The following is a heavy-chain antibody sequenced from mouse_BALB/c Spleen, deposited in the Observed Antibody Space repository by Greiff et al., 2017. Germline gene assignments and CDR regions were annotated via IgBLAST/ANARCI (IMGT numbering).Heavy chain of an antibody. CDR3: ARGVYAMDY. V-gene: IGHV1-7*01. J-gene: IGHJ4*01. Sequence: VQLQQSGAELAKPGASVKMSCKASGYTFTSYWMHWVKQRPGQGLEWIGYINPSTGYTEYNQKFKDKATLTADKSSSTAYMQPSSLTSEDSAVYYCARGVYAMDYWGQGTSVTVSS. CDR2: INPSTGYT. CDR1: GYTFTSYW.